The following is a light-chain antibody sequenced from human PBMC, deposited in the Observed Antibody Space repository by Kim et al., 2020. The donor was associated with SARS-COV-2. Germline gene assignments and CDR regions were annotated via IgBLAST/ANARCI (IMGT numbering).Light chain of an antibody. CDR3: QQYDSYWT. CDR1: QSISSR. J-gene: IGKJ1*01. Sequence: TLSASVGDRVTITCRASQSISSRLAWYQQKAGKAPNLLIYKASSLESGVPSRFSGNGSETEFTLTISGLQPDDFATYYCQQYDSYWTFGQGTKVEI. CDR2: KAS. V-gene: IGKV1-5*03.